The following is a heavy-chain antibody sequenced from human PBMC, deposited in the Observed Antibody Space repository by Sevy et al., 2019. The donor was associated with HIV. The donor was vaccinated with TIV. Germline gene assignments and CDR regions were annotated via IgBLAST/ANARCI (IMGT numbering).Heavy chain of an antibody. CDR2: ISAYNGNT. CDR1: GYTFTSYG. CDR3: ARTVGATEYYYYYYGMDV. Sequence: ASVKVSCKASGYTFTSYGISWVRQAPGQGLEWMGWISAYNGNTNYAQKLQGRVTKTTDRSKSTAYMELGSLRSDDTAVYNGARTVGATEYYYYYYGMDVWGQGTTVTVSS. V-gene: IGHV1-18*01. D-gene: IGHD1-26*01. J-gene: IGHJ6*02.